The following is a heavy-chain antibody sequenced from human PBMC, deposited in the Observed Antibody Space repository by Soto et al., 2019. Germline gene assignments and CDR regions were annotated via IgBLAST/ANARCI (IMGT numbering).Heavy chain of an antibody. V-gene: IGHV3-73*01. CDR2: IRSKTNNYAT. Sequence: PGGSLRLSCAASGLTFSDSAIHWVRQASGKGLEWVGRIRSKTNNYATTYAASVKGRFTISRDDSKNTAYLQMNSLKTEDTAVYYCARRSGTYSPFYYYYGLDVWGQGTTVTVSS. CDR3: ARRSGTYSPFYYYYGLDV. J-gene: IGHJ6*02. D-gene: IGHD1-26*01. CDR1: GLTFSDSA.